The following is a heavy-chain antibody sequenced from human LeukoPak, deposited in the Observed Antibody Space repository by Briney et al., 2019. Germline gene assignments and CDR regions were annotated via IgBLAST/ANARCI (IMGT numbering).Heavy chain of an antibody. J-gene: IGHJ6*02. CDR3: ARGFHSSGYYRLGYYYGMDV. D-gene: IGHD3-22*01. V-gene: IGHV6-1*01. CDR1: GDSVSSNSAA. CDR2: TYYRSKWYN. Sequence: SQTPSLTCAISGDSVSSNSAAWNWIRQSPSRGLEWLGRTYYRSKWYNDYAVSVKSRITINPDTSKNQFSLQLNSVTPEDTAVYYCARGFHSSGYYRLGYYYGMDVWGQGTTVTVSS.